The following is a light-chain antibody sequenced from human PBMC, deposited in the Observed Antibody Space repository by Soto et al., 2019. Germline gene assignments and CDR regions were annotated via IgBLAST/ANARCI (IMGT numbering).Light chain of an antibody. Sequence: DIQMTQSPSSLSASVGDRVTITCRASQSISNSLNWYQQRTGKAPKLLIYATSSLQSGVPSRFSGSGSGTDFTLTISSLQPEDFATYYCQQSYNTPLFTFGPGTKVDIE. V-gene: IGKV1-39*01. CDR3: QQSYNTPLFT. J-gene: IGKJ3*01. CDR1: QSISNS. CDR2: ATS.